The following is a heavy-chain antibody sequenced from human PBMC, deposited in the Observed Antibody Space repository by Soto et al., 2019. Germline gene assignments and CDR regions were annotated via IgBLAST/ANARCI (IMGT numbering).Heavy chain of an antibody. V-gene: IGHV1-18*01. D-gene: IGHD3-16*01. J-gene: IGHJ6*02. CDR2: ISAYNGNT. CDR1: GYTFSNYG. CDR3: ARDLFPKVDITQHVWGDYYYGMDV. Sequence: ASVKVSCKASGYTFSNYGFSWVRQAPGQGLEWMGWISAYNGNTNYAQKLQGRVTMTTDTSTSIAYMELRSLRSDDTAVYYCARDLFPKVDITQHVWGDYYYGMDVWGQGTTVTVSS.